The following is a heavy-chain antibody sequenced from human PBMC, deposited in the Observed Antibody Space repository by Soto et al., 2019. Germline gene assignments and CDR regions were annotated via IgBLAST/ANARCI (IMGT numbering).Heavy chain of an antibody. CDR3: ARAALGYCSSTSCANRWFDP. V-gene: IGHV1-18*04. D-gene: IGHD2-2*01. CDR1: GYTFTGYY. J-gene: IGHJ5*02. CDR2: ISAYNGNT. Sequence: ASVKVSCKASGYTFTGYYMHWVRQAPGQGLEWMGWISAYNGNTNYAQKLQGRVTMTTDTSTSTAYMELRSLRSDDTAVYYCARAALGYCSSTSCANRWFDPWGQGTLVTVSS.